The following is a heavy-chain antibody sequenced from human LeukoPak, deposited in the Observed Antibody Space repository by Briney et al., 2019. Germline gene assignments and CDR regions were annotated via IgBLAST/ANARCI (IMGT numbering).Heavy chain of an antibody. D-gene: IGHD5-24*01. J-gene: IGHJ4*02. V-gene: IGHV4-34*01. CDR2: INHSGST. CDR1: GGPFSDYY. CDR3: ARGEGARDGYNYEGPFYFDY. Sequence: SETLSLTCAVYGGPFSDYYWSWIRQPPGKGLEWIGRINHSGSTNYSPSLKSRATISVDTSKSQFSLKLNSMTAADTAVYYCARGEGARDGYNYEGPFYFDYWGQGTLVTVST.